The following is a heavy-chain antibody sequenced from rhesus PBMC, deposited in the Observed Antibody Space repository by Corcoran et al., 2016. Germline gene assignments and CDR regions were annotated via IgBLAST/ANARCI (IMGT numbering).Heavy chain of an antibody. J-gene: IGHJ4*01. CDR1: GGSISSNY. D-gene: IGHD6-25*01. CDR3: ARYSGSWNIYLDY. V-gene: IGHV4-173*01. Sequence: QLQLQESGPGLVKPSETLSLTCAVSGGSISSNYWSWIRQPPGKGLEWIGRIAGSGWSTDYNPSLMSRVPISTDTSRSQFSLKLSSVTAADTAVYYCARYSGSWNIYLDYWGQGVLVTVSS. CDR2: IAGSGWST.